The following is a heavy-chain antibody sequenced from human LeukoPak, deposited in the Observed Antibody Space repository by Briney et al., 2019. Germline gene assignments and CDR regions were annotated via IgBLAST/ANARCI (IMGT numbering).Heavy chain of an antibody. CDR1: GGSISSYY. J-gene: IGHJ4*02. V-gene: IGHV4-4*07. CDR2: IYASGST. D-gene: IGHD3-10*01. CDR3: ARTYYGSGRGNYYFDY. Sequence: SETLSLTCTVSGGSISSYYWSWIRQPAGKGLEWIGRIYASGSTNYNPSLKSRVTMSVDTSKNQFSLKLSSVTAADTAVYYCARTYYGSGRGNYYFDYWGQGTLVTVSS.